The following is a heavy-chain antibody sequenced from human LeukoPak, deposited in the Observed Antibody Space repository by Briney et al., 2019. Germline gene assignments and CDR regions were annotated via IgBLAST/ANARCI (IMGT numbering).Heavy chain of an antibody. D-gene: IGHD3-9*01. CDR3: ARRRRYFDWLLSVVGAFDI. Sequence: PGGSLRLSCAASGFTFSSYGMSWVRQAPGKGLEWVSAISGSGGSTYYADSVKGRFTISRDNSKNTLYLQMNSLRAEDTAVYYCARRRRYFDWLLSVVGAFDIWGQGTMVTVSS. CDR1: GFTFSSYG. CDR2: ISGSGGST. V-gene: IGHV3-23*01. J-gene: IGHJ3*02.